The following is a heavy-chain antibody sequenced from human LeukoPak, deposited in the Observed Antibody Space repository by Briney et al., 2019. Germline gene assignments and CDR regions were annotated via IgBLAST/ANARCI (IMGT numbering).Heavy chain of an antibody. V-gene: IGHV1-2*06. CDR1: GYTFTGYY. CDR2: INPNSGGT. J-gene: IGHJ4*02. D-gene: IGHD3-10*01. Sequence: ASVKVSCKASGYTFTGYYMHWVRQAPGQGLGWMGRINPNSGGTNYAQKFQGRVTMTRDTSISTAYMELSRLRSDDTAVYYCARGSGSYSDFDYWGQGTLVTVSS. CDR3: ARGSGSYSDFDY.